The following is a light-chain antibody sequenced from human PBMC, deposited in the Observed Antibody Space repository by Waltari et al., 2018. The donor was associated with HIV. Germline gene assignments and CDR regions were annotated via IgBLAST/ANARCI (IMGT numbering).Light chain of an antibody. CDR2: AAS. Sequence: DIQMTQSPSSLSASVGDRVTITCRASQNIYSFLNWYQQHPGKAPKPLIYAASRLHSGVPASFTGSGSGTEFTLTISSLQSEDFAVYYCQQYNYWPPYTFGQGTKLEIK. CDR3: QQYNYWPPYT. CDR1: QNIYSF. J-gene: IGKJ2*01. V-gene: IGKV1-39*01.